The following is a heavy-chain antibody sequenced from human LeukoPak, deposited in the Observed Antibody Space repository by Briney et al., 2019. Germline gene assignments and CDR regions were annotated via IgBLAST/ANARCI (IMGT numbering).Heavy chain of an antibody. V-gene: IGHV1-2*02. Sequence: GASVKVSCKASGYTFTGFCIHWVRQAPGQGLEWMGWLNPNSGGTNYAQNFQGRVTMTRDTSISTGYVELSRLRSDDTAVYYCARDEASSGLESVPSIWGHGTMVTVSS. D-gene: IGHD6-19*01. J-gene: IGHJ3*02. CDR1: GYTFTGFC. CDR3: ARDEASSGLESVPSI. CDR2: LNPNSGGT.